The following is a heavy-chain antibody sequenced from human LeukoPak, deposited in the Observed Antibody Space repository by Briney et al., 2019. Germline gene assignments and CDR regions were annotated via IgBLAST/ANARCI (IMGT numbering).Heavy chain of an antibody. D-gene: IGHD3-22*01. J-gene: IGHJ4*02. V-gene: IGHV1-69*04. CDR1: GGTFSSYT. CDR2: IIPILGIA. Sequence: ASVKASCKASGGTFSSYTISWVRQAPGQGLEWMGRIIPILGIANYAQKFQGRVTITADKSTSTAYMELSSLRSEDTAVYYCARDPGDDSSGYYHYWGQGTLVTVSS. CDR3: ARDPGDDSSGYYHY.